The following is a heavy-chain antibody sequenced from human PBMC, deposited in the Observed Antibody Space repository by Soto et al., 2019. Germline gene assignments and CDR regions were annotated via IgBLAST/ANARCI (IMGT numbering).Heavy chain of an antibody. J-gene: IGHJ4*02. V-gene: IGHV3-74*01. CDR2: INPDGRTT. CDR3: ARVSVGAYYFDY. Sequence: EVQLVESGGGLVQPGGSLRLSCAASGFTFSNYWMHWVRQAPGKGLVWVSRINPDGRTTNYADSVKGRFTISRDNAKNTLYLQMNSLSVAVTAVYFCARVSVGAYYFDYWGQGTLVTVSS. D-gene: IGHD1-26*01. CDR1: GFTFSNYW.